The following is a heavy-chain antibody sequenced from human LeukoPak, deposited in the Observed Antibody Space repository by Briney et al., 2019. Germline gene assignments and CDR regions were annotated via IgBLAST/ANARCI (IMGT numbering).Heavy chain of an antibody. CDR2: IYHSGTT. Sequence: SETLSLTCAVSGGSISSGGYSWSWIRQPPGKGLEWIGYIYHSGTTYYNPSLKSRVTISIDRSKNQFSLKLSSVTAVDTAVYYCARARDTTSGSNWFDPWGQGTLVTVSS. D-gene: IGHD1-26*01. CDR1: GGSISSGGYS. CDR3: ARARDTTSGSNWFDP. J-gene: IGHJ5*02. V-gene: IGHV4-30-2*01.